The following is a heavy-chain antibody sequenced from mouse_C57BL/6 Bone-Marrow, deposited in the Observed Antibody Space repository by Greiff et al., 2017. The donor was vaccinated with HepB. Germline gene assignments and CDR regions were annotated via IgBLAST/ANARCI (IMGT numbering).Heavy chain of an antibody. Sequence: QVQLQQPGAELVKPGASVKMSCKASGYTFTSYWITWVKQRPGQGLEWIGDIYPGSGSTNYNEKFKSKATLTVDTSSSTAYMQLSSLTSEDSAVYYWASIYYEYDEGAMDYWGQGTSVTVSS. CDR2: IYPGSGST. CDR3: ASIYYEYDEGAMDY. CDR1: GYTFTSYW. D-gene: IGHD2-4*01. J-gene: IGHJ4*01. V-gene: IGHV1-55*01.